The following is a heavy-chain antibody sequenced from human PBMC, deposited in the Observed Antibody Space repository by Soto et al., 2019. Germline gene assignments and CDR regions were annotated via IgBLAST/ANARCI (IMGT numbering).Heavy chain of an antibody. V-gene: IGHV3-33*01. CDR2: IWFDGATK. D-gene: IGHD6-13*01. CDR1: GFTFSDYA. J-gene: IGHJ4*02. CDR3: GRGGSSTNWRFDY. Sequence: QVQLVESGGGVVQPGRSLRLSCAASGFTFSDYAMHWVRQAPGKGLEWVASIWFDGATKYYADSVKGRFTISRDNSKNTVYLQMNSLRAEDSALYHCGRGGSSTNWRFDYWGQGTLVAVSS.